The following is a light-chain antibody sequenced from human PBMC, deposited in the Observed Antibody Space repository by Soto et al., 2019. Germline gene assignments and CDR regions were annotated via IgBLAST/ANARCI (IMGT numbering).Light chain of an antibody. J-gene: IGLJ2*01. CDR2: VGTGGIVG. V-gene: IGLV9-49*01. Sequence: QPVLTQPPSASVSLGASVTLTCTLSSGYSNYKVDWYQQRPGKGPRFVMRVGTGGIVGSKGDGIPDRFSVLGSGLNRYLTIKNIQEEDESDYHCGADHGSGSNFVSVVFGGGTKLTVL. CDR1: SGYSNYK. CDR3: GADHGSGSNFVSVV.